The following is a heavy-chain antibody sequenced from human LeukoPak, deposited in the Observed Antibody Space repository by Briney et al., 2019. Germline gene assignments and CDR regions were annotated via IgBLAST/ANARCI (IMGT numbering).Heavy chain of an antibody. J-gene: IGHJ4*02. D-gene: IGHD3-3*01. Sequence: GGSLRLSCAASGFTFSSYGMHWVRQAPGKGLEWVAFIRYDGSNKYYADSVKGRFTISRDNSKNTLYLQMNSLRAEDTAVYYCATAPAFLMDFWRGYNGEYFDYWGQGTLVTVSS. V-gene: IGHV3-30*02. CDR1: GFTFSSYG. CDR2: IRYDGSNK. CDR3: ATAPAFLMDFWRGYNGEYFDY.